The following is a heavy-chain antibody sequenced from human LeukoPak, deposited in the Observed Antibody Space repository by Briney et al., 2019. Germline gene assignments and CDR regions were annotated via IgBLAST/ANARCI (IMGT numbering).Heavy chain of an antibody. V-gene: IGHV4-59*01. CDR2: VYYSGST. Sequence: SETLSLTCTVSGGSISNYYWSWIRQSPGKGLEWIGHVYYSGSTTYNPSLKSRVAISVHTSKNQFSLRLNSVTAADTAVYYCAREGTRSGWGDTFDYWGQGTLVTVSS. J-gene: IGHJ4*02. CDR3: AREGTRSGWGDTFDY. CDR1: GGSISNYY. D-gene: IGHD6-19*01.